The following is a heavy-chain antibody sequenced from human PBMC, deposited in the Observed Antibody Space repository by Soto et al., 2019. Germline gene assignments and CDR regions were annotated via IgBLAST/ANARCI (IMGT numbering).Heavy chain of an antibody. Sequence: QVQLVQSGAEVRKPGASVKVSCKASGHTLASYDINWVRQATGQGLEWMGWMTPDSGDTGYAQKFQGRVTMTWDTSITTAYMELSSLRADDTAVYYGARDPFYGWVDSWGQGTLVTVSS. CDR2: MTPDSGDT. J-gene: IGHJ5*01. CDR3: ARDPFYGWVDS. CDR1: GHTLASYD. D-gene: IGHD3-16*01. V-gene: IGHV1-8*01.